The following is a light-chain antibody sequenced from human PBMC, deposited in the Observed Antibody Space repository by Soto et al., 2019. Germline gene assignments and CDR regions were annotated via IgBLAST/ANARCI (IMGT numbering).Light chain of an antibody. V-gene: IGLV1-44*01. CDR3: AVWDGSLNGWV. CDR2: TNN. Sequence: QSVLTQPPSASGTPGQRVTISCSGRSSNIGSHTVNWYQQLPGSAPKLYIYTNNQRPSGVPDRFSGSKSGTSASLVISGLQSEDGADYYCAVWDGSLNGWVFGGGTKLTVL. J-gene: IGLJ3*02. CDR1: SSNIGSHT.